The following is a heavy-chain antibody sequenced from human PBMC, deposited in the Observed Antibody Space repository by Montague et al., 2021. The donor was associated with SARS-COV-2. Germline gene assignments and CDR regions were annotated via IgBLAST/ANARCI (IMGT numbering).Heavy chain of an antibody. Sequence: SETLSLTCAVYGGSFSDYFWTWIRQPPGKGLEWTGEINHRGTSNYNPSLKSRVSISVDTSKNQFSLYLGSVTAADTAVYYCARGRQHFNMIVVVMTGGGYYFDYWGQGTLVTVSS. CDR3: ARGRQHFNMIVVVMTGGGYYFDY. CDR1: GGSFSDYF. D-gene: IGHD3-22*01. CDR2: INHRGTS. J-gene: IGHJ4*02. V-gene: IGHV4-34*01.